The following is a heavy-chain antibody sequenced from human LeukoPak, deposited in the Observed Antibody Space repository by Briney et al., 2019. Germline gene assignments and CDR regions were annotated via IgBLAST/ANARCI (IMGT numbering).Heavy chain of an antibody. V-gene: IGHV4-39*01. D-gene: IGHD5-18*01. CDR1: GGSISSSSYY. Sequence: SETLSLTCTVSGGSISSSSYYWGWIRQPPGKGLEWIGSIYYSGSTYYNPSLKSRVTISVDTSKNQFSLQLNSVTPEDTAVYYCARVGSVGYSYESPFDYWGQGTLVTVSS. CDR3: ARVGSVGYSYESPFDY. CDR2: IYYSGST. J-gene: IGHJ4*02.